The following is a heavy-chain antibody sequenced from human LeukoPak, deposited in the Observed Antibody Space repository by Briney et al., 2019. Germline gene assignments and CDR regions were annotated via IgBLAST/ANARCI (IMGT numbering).Heavy chain of an antibody. V-gene: IGHV3-48*03. CDR3: ARDLSSSSGGQYYGMDV. J-gene: IGHJ6*02. CDR1: GFTFSSYE. D-gene: IGHD6-6*01. CDR2: ISSSGSTI. Sequence: PGGSLRLSCAASGFTFSSYEMNWVRQAPGKGLEWVSYISSSGSTIYYADSVKGRFTISRDNAKNSLYLQMNSLIAEDTAVYYCARDLSSSSGGQYYGMDVWGQGTTVTVSS.